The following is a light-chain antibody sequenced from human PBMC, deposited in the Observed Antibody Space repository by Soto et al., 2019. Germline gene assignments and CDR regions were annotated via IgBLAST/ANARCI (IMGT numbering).Light chain of an antibody. CDR1: SSDVGGHNY. CDR3: CSYAGSYTRYV. CDR2: DVS. J-gene: IGLJ1*01. Sequence: QSALTQPRSVSGSPGQSVTISCSGSSSDVGGHNYVSWYQQHPGKAPKLMIYDVSKRPSGVPDRFSGSKSGNMASLTISGLQAEDEADYYCCSYAGSYTRYVFGTGTKLTVL. V-gene: IGLV2-11*01.